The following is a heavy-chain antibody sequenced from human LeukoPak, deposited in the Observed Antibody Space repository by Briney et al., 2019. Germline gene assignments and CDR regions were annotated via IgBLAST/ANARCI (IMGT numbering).Heavy chain of an antibody. D-gene: IGHD3-22*01. CDR3: ARGTEYYYDSSGYPVGYFDY. CDR1: GGSISSSSYY. Sequence: SETLSLTCTVSGGSISSSSYYWGWIRQPPGKGLEWIGSIYYSGSTYCNPSLKSRVTISVDTSKNQFSLKLSSVTAADTAVYYCARGTEYYYDSSGYPVGYFDYWGQGTLVTVSS. J-gene: IGHJ4*02. V-gene: IGHV4-39*01. CDR2: IYYSGST.